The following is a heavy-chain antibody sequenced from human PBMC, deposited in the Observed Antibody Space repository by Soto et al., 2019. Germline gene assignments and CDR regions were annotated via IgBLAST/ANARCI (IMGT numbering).Heavy chain of an antibody. CDR3: ALSGSTMVRGVIANWFEP. CDR1: GYTFTSYA. V-gene: IGHV1-3*01. D-gene: IGHD3-10*01. J-gene: IGHJ5*02. Sequence: ASVKVSCKASGYTFTSYAMHWVRQAPGQRLEWMGWINAGNGNTKYSQKFQGRVTITRDTSASTAYMELSSLRSEDTAVYYCALSGSTMVRGVIANWFEPWGPGTRVTVSS. CDR2: INAGNGNT.